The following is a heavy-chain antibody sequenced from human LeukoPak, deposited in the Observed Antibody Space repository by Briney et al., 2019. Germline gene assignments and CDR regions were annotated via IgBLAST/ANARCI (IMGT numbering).Heavy chain of an antibody. CDR2: IGTTADNYAT. D-gene: IGHD2-21*02. CDR3: SGVVTTLYY. Sequence: GGPLTLSCAASGFTLSGSAIHCVRQASGKGLEWVGRIGTTADNYATAYAASVEGRFTIARDDSKNTAYLQMHCLNSEVTSVYYCSGVVTTLYYWGQGTLVTVSS. V-gene: IGHV3-73*01. CDR1: GFTLSGSA. J-gene: IGHJ4*02.